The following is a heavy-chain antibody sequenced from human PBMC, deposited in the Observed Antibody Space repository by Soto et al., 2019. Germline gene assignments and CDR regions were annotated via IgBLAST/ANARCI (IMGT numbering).Heavy chain of an antibody. V-gene: IGHV4-39*01. J-gene: IGHJ4*02. CDR1: GGSISSSSYY. CDR2: IYYSGST. CDR3: AGGIAAAGKYS. D-gene: IGHD6-13*01. Sequence: SETLSLTCTVSGGSISSSSYYWGWIRQPPGKGLEWIGSIYYSGSTYYNPSLKSRVIISVDTSKNQFSLKLSSVTAADTAVYYCAGGIAAAGKYSWGQGTLVTFSS.